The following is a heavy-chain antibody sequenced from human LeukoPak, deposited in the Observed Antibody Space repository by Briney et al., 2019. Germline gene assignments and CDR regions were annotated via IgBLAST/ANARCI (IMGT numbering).Heavy chain of an antibody. V-gene: IGHV3-23*01. D-gene: IGHD6-13*01. CDR1: GFTFSGYA. CDR3: AKPVRGSSWYFDY. Sequence: GGSLRLSCAASGFTFSGYAMSWVRQAPGKGLEWVSAISGSGGSTYYADSVKGRFTISSDNSKNTLYLQMNSLRAEDTAVYYCAKPVRGSSWYFDYWGQGTLVTASS. CDR2: ISGSGGST. J-gene: IGHJ4*02.